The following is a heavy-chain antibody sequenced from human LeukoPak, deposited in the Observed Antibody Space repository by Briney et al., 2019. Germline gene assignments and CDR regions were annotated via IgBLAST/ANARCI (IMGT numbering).Heavy chain of an antibody. CDR2: IYYSGST. J-gene: IGHJ3*02. D-gene: IGHD3-3*01. CDR1: GGSISSYY. Sequence: SETLSLTCTVSGGSISSYYWSWIRQPPGKGLEWIGYIYYSGSTNYNPSLKSRVTISVDTSKNQFSLQLNSVTPEDTAVYYCARDLGLRFLEWLGSRGAFDIWGQGTMVTVSS. CDR3: ARDLGLRFLEWLGSRGAFDI. V-gene: IGHV4-59*12.